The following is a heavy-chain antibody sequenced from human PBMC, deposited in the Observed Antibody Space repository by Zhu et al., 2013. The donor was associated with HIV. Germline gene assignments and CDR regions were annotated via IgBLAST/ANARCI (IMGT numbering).Heavy chain of an antibody. CDR1: GYNFTGYY. CDR2: FDPEDGET. CDR3: ATGTGWHYDSRGWINAFDI. Sequence: QVQLVQSGAEVKKPGASVKVSCKASGYNFTGYYMHWVRQAPGKGLEWMGGFDPEDGETIYAQKFQGRVTMTEDTSTDTAYMELSSLRSEDTAVYYCATGTGWHYDSRGWINAFDIWGQGTMVTVSS. J-gene: IGHJ3*02. V-gene: IGHV1-24*01. D-gene: IGHD3-22*01.